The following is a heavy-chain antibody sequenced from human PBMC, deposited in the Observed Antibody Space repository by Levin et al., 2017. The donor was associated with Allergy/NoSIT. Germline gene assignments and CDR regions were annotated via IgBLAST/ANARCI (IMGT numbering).Heavy chain of an antibody. CDR2: ISSSSSYI. CDR1: GFTFSSYS. CDR3: ARDHYFDY. J-gene: IGHJ4*02. Sequence: GASVKVSCAASGFTFSSYSMNWVRQAPGKGLEWVSSISSSSSYIYYADSVKGRFTISRDNAKNSLYLQMNSLRAEDTAVYYCARDHYFDYWGQGTLVTVSS. V-gene: IGHV3-21*01.